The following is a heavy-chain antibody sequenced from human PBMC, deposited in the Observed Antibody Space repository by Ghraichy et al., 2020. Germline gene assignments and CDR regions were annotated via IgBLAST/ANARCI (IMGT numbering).Heavy chain of an antibody. D-gene: IGHD2-8*02. J-gene: IGHJ4*02. CDR1: GFTFSNTA. CDR3: AKRGYDAGGRMLLFFEF. CDR2: LGYTDNT. Sequence: GGSLRLSCAASGFTFSNTAMSWVRQAPGKGLEWVSTLGYTDNTYYADSVRGRFTVSRDSSKNTLFLQMNSLRVEDTALYYCAKRGYDAGGRMLLFFEFWGQGTLVTVSS. V-gene: IGHV3-23*01.